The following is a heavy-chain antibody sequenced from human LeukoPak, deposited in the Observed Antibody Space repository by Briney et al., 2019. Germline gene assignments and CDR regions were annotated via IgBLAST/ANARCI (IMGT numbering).Heavy chain of an antibody. CDR2: ISTTGST. Sequence: PSETLSLTCTVSGVSISSGSYYWSWIRQPAGKGLEWIGHISTTGSTDYNPSLKSRVTISVDTSKSQFSLRLTSVTAADTAVYYCASEYDDILTGYLWTDIWGQGTLVTVSS. V-gene: IGHV4-61*09. J-gene: IGHJ4*02. CDR1: GVSISSGSYY. D-gene: IGHD3-9*01. CDR3: ASEYDDILTGYLWTDI.